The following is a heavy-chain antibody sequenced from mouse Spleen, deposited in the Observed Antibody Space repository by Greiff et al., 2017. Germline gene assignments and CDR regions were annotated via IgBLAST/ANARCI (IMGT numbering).Heavy chain of an antibody. CDR3: ASRYGSRGYYFDY. Sequence: EVQLQESGPGLVKPSQSLSLSCSVTGYSITSCYYCNWIRQFPGNQLEWMGYISYDGSNNYNPSLKNRISITRDTSKNQLFLKLNSVTTEDTATYYFASRYGSRGYYFDYWGQGTTLTVSS. D-gene: IGHD1-1*01. V-gene: IGHV3-6*01. CDR1: GYSITSCYY. CDR2: ISYDGSN. J-gene: IGHJ2*01.